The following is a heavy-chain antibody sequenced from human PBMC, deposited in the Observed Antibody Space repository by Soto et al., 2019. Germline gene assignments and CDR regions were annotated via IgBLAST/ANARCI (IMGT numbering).Heavy chain of an antibody. CDR3: AKLMRDYKYYYGMDV. D-gene: IGHD1-20*01. CDR2: ISGSGGST. V-gene: IGHV3-23*01. CDR1: GFTFSSYA. Sequence: GGSLRLSCAASGFTFSSYAMSWVRQAPGKGLEWVSAISGSGGSTYYADSVKGRFTISRDNSKNTLYLQMNSLRAEDTAVYYCAKLMRDYKYYYGMDVWGQGTTVTVSS. J-gene: IGHJ6*02.